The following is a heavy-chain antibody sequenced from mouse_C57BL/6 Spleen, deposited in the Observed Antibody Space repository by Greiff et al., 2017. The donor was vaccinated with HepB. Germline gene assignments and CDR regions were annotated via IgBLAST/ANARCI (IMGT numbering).Heavy chain of an antibody. CDR3: ARPTIVTGGFAY. V-gene: IGHV2-2*01. CDR2: IWSGGST. Sequence: VQLQQSGPGLVQPSQSLSITCTVSGFSLTSYGVHWVRQSPGKGLEWLGVIWSGGSTDDNAAFISRLSISKDNSKSQVFFKMNSLQADDTAIYYCARPTIVTGGFAYWGQGTLVTVSA. D-gene: IGHD2-5*01. CDR1: GFSLTSYG. J-gene: IGHJ3*01.